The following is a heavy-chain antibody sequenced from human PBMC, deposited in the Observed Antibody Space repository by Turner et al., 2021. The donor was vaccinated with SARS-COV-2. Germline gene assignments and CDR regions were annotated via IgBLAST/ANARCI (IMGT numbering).Heavy chain of an antibody. Sequence: QVQLQESGPGLMKPSETLSLTCTVFGDSISNYYWSWIRQPPGKGLEWLGKIHISEITNYNPYIKSRLVISIDTSKNQYSLNLTSVTAADTAIYYCARAYRGAITSLGYWGQGTLVTVAS. J-gene: IGHJ4*02. D-gene: IGHD3-16*02. CDR1: GDSISNYY. V-gene: IGHV4-59*01. CDR2: IHISEIT. CDR3: ARAYRGAITSLGY.